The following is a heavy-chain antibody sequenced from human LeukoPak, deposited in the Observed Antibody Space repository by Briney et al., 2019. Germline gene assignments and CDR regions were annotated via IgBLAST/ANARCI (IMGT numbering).Heavy chain of an antibody. J-gene: IGHJ4*02. V-gene: IGHV3-21*01. CDR3: AREILWFGELSYDY. Sequence: GGSLRLSCAASGFTFSSYSMNWVRQAPGKGLEWVSSISSSSSYIYYADSVKGRFAISRDNAKNSLYLQMNSLRAEDTAVYYCAREILWFGELSYDYWGQGTLVTVSS. CDR1: GFTFSSYS. CDR2: ISSSSSYI. D-gene: IGHD3-10*01.